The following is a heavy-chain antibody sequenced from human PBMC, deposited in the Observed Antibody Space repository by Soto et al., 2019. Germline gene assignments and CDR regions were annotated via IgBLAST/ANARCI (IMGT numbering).Heavy chain of an antibody. CDR2: ISSSSSYI. CDR3: AGDVERE. D-gene: IGHD1-1*01. Sequence: GSLGLAGAASGFTFSSYSMNWVRRAPGKGLEWVSSISSSSSYIYYADSVKGRFTISRDNAKNSLYLQMNSLRAEDTAVYYCAGDVEREWGQGTLVTVYS. CDR1: GFTFSSYS. V-gene: IGHV3-21*01. J-gene: IGHJ4*02.